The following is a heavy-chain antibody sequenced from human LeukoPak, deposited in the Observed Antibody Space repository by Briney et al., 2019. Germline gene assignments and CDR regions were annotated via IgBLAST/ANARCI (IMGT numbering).Heavy chain of an antibody. CDR2: IYYSGYT. CDR1: GGSISSYY. V-gene: IGHV4-59*01. J-gene: IGHJ4*02. Sequence: SETLSLTCTVSGGSISSYYWSWIRQPPGKGLEYIGYIYYSGYTNYNPSLKSRVTISVDTSKNQFSLKLSSVTAADTAVYYCARGMSDPLPFDYWGQGTLVTVS. CDR3: ARGMSDPLPFDY.